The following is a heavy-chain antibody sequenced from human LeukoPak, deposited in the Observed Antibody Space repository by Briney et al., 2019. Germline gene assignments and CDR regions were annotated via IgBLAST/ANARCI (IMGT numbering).Heavy chain of an antibody. Sequence: PGGSLRLSCAASGFTVSSNYMNLVRQAPGKGLEWVSIIYGGGSTYYADSVKGLFTISRDNSKNTLYLQMNSLRADDTAVYYCARELRSKTYRSYYFDYWGQGTLVTVSS. CDR3: ARELRSKTYRSYYFDY. J-gene: IGHJ4*02. CDR2: IYGGGST. CDR1: GFTVSSNY. V-gene: IGHV3-53*01. D-gene: IGHD4-11*01.